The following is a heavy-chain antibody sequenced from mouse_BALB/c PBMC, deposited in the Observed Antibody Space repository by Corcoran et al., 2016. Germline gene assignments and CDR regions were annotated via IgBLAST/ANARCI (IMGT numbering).Heavy chain of an antibody. CDR2: ISYDGGN. CDR1: GYSITSGYY. J-gene: IGHJ3*01. D-gene: IGHD2-3*01. Sequence: DVQLQESGPGLVKPSQSLSLTCSVTGYSITSGYYWNWIRQFPGNKLEWMGYISYDGGNNYNPSLKNRISITRDTSKNQFFLKLNSVTTEDTATYYCASYDGYYAWFAYWGQGTLVTVSA. CDR3: ASYDGYYAWFAY. V-gene: IGHV3-6*02.